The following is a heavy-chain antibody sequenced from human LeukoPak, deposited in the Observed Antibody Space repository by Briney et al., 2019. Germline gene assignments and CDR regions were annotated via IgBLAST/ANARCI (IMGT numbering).Heavy chain of an antibody. CDR3: ARDRCSGGSCYYSY. V-gene: IGHV4-59*01. D-gene: IGHD2-15*01. J-gene: IGHJ4*02. CDR2: IYYSGST. CDR1: GGSISSYY. Sequence: PSETLSLTCTVSGGSISSYYWSWIRQPPGKGLEWIGYIYYSGSTNYNPSLKSRVTISVDTSKNQFSLKLSSVTAADTAVYYCARDRCSGGSCYYSYWGQGTLVTVSS.